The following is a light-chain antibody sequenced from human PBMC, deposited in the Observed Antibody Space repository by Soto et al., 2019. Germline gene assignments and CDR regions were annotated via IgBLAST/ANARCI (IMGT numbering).Light chain of an antibody. Sequence: EIVLTQSPGTLSLSPGERATLSCRASQSVSNYLAWYQQKPGQAPRLLIYGASSRATGIPARFSGSGSGTDSALSISRLEPEEFAVYYCQQYGTFRTFGQGTKVEIK. V-gene: IGKV3-20*01. CDR3: QQYGTFRT. CDR2: GAS. J-gene: IGKJ1*01. CDR1: QSVSNY.